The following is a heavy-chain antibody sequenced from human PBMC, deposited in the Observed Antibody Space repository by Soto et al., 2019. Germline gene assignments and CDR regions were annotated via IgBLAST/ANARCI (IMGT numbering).Heavy chain of an antibody. CDR2: ISWNSGSI. J-gene: IGHJ4*02. V-gene: IGHV3-9*01. CDR3: ASGEGGDCSGGSCYFDY. D-gene: IGHD2-15*01. Sequence: VQLVESGGGLVQPGRSLRLSCAASGFTFDDYAMHWVRQAPGKGLEWVSGISWNSGSIGYADSVKGRFTISRDNAKNSLYLQMNSLRAEDTALYYCASGEGGDCSGGSCYFDYWGQGTLVTVSS. CDR1: GFTFDDYA.